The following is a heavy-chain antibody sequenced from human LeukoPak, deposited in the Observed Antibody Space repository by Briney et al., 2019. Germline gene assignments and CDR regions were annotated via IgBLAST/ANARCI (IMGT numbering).Heavy chain of an antibody. CDR3: ARDLTGQTGYYST. CDR1: EFIFSRYW. D-gene: IGHD2-15*01. J-gene: IGHJ4*02. V-gene: IGHV3-7*01. Sequence: GGSLGLSCAGSEFIFSRYWMSWARQAPGKGLDWVASIKGDGSEKHYADSVKGRFTISRDNAENSLYLQMNDLRAEDTAVYFCARDLTGQTGYYSTWGQGTLVTVSS. CDR2: IKGDGSEK.